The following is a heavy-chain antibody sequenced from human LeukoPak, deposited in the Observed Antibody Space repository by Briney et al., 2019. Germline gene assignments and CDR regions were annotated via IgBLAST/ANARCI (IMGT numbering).Heavy chain of an antibody. CDR3: ARDPQYCSGGSCYSFDY. CDR1: GFTCSTYS. CDR2: IISSSSYI. D-gene: IGHD2-15*01. V-gene: IGHV3-21*01. Sequence: MPGGSLRLSCAASGFTCSTYSMNWVRQAPGKGLEWVSSIISSSSYIYYADSVKGRFTISRDNAKNSLYLQMNSLRAEDTAVYYCARDPQYCSGGSCYSFDYWGQGTLVTVSS. J-gene: IGHJ4*02.